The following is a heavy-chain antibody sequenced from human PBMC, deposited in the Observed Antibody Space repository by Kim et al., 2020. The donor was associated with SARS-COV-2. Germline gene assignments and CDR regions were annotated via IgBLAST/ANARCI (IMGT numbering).Heavy chain of an antibody. V-gene: IGHV3-21*01. CDR1: GFTFSSYS. D-gene: IGHD2-21*02. Sequence: GGSLRLSCAASGFTFSSYSMNWVRQAPGKGLEWVSSISSSSSYIYYADSVKGRFTISRDNAKNSLYLQMNSLRAEDTAVYYCARGGGYCGGDCVGRGYYDCGVDIWGQGTTVTVSS. J-gene: IGHJ6*02. CDR3: ARGGGYCGGDCVGRGYYDCGVDI. CDR2: ISSSSSYI.